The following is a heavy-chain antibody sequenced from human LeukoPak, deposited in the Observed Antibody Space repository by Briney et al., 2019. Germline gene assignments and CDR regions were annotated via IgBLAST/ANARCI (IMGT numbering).Heavy chain of an antibody. J-gene: IGHJ4*02. CDR2: ISYDGTNK. CDR3: AKDDRGNEAPFDY. Sequence: GGSLRLSCAASGFTFSDYDMHWVRQAPGKGLEWVAVISYDGTNKYYADSVKGRFTISRDNSKNTLHLQMNSLRAEDTAVYYCAKDDRGNEAPFDYWGQGTLVTVSS. V-gene: IGHV3-30*18. CDR1: GFTFSDYD.